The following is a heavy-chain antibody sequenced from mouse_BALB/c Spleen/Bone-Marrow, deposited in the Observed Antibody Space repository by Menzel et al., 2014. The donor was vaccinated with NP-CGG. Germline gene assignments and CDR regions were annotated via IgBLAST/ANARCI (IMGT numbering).Heavy chain of an antibody. J-gene: IGHJ2*01. Sequence: VQLQQPGTVLARPGASVKMSCKASGSTFTSYWMHWVKQRPGQGLEWIGATYPGNNDSRYNQKFNDKAKLTAVTSTNTAYMELGSLTYEDSAVYYCAGYGNYFFDYWGQGTTLTVSS. CDR3: AGYGNYFFDY. CDR1: GSTFTSYW. CDR2: TYPGNNDS. D-gene: IGHD2-1*01. V-gene: IGHV1-5*01.